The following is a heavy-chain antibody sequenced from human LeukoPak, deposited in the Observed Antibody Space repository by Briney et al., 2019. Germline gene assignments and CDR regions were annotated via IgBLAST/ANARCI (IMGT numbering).Heavy chain of an antibody. CDR1: GFTVSSNS. Sequence: WGSLRLSCTVSGFTVSSNSMSWVRQAPGKGLECVSFIYSGGNTHYSDSVKGRFTISRDNSKNTLYLQMNSLRAEDTAVYYCARRAGEYSHPYDYWGQGTLVTVSS. CDR2: IYSGGNT. D-gene: IGHD4-17*01. J-gene: IGHJ4*02. V-gene: IGHV3-53*01. CDR3: ARRAGEYSHPYDY.